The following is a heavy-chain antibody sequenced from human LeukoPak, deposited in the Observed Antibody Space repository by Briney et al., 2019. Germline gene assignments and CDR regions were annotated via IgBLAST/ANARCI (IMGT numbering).Heavy chain of an antibody. J-gene: IGHJ3*02. CDR2: ISAYNGNT. V-gene: IGHV1-18*01. D-gene: IGHD3-22*01. Sequence: ASVKVSCKASGYTFTSYGISWVRQAPGQGLEWMGWISAYNGNTNYAQKLQGRVTMTTDTSTSTAYMELRSLRSDDTAVYYCARYTYYYDSSGFRFAFDIWGQGTMVTVSS. CDR1: GYTFTSYG. CDR3: ARYTYYYDSSGFRFAFDI.